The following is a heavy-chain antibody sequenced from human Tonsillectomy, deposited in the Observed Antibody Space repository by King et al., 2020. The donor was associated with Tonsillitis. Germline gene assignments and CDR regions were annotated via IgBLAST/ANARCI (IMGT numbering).Heavy chain of an antibody. D-gene: IGHD5-18*01. CDR1: GYTFTDYY. V-gene: IGHV1-2*02. CDR3: ARDAPYLSSGWFDP. Sequence: VQLVESGAEVKKPGASVTVSCTASGYTFTDYYIHWVRQAPGQGLEWMGWINPNSGGTKYAQKFQGRVTMTSDTSINTAYMNLNRLRSDDTAVYFCARDAPYLSSGWFDPWGQGTLVTVSS. J-gene: IGHJ5*02. CDR2: INPNSGGT.